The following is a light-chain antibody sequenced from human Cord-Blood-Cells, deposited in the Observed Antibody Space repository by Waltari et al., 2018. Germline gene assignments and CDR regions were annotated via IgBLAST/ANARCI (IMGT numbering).Light chain of an antibody. CDR1: QSISSY. V-gene: IGKV1-39*01. Sequence: DLQMTQSPSSLSATVGDRVTITCRARQSISSYLNWYQQKPGKAPKLLIYAASSLQSGVPARFSGSGAGTDFTLTISSLQPEDFAPYYCQQSYSTPLTFGGGTKVEIK. J-gene: IGKJ4*01. CDR3: QQSYSTPLT. CDR2: AAS.